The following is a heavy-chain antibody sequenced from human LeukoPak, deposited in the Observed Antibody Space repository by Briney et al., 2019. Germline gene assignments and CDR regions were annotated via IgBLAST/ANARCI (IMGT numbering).Heavy chain of an antibody. J-gene: IGHJ6*03. D-gene: IGHD2-2*01. CDR3: ARLVVPAATSYYYMDV. CDR2: IYHSGST. CDR1: GGSISSGGYY. V-gene: IGHV4-30-2*01. Sequence: SETLSLTCTVSGGSISSGGYYWSWIRQPPGKGLEWIGYIYHSGSTYYNPSLKSRATISVDRSKNQFSLKLSSVTAADTAVYYCARLVVPAATSYYYMDVWGKGTTVTVSS.